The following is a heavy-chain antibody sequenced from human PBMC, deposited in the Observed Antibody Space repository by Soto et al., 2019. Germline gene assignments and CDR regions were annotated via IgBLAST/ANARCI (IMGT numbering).Heavy chain of an antibody. CDR3: ARDQREYSSSGGPSGPSYNWFDP. V-gene: IGHV1-18*04. Sequence: QVQLVQSGAEVKKPGASVKVSCKASGYTFTSYGISWVRQAPGQGLEWMGWISAYNGNTNYAQKLKGRVTMTTDTSTSTAYMELRSLISDDTAVYYCARDQREYSSSGGPSGPSYNWFDPWGQGTLVTV. D-gene: IGHD6-6*01. CDR1: GYTFTSYG. J-gene: IGHJ5*02. CDR2: ISAYNGNT.